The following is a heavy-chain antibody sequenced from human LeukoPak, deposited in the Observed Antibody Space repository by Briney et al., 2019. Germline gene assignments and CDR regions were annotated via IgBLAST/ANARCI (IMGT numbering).Heavy chain of an antibody. V-gene: IGHV4-38-2*01. CDR3: ARLKPVPAAIPYFDY. CDR1: GYSISSGYY. J-gene: IGHJ4*02. CDR2: IYHSGST. D-gene: IGHD2-2*01. Sequence: PSETLSLTCAVSGYSISSGYYWGWIRQPPGKGLEWIGRIYHSGSTYYNPSLKSRVTISVDTSKNQFSLKLSSVTAADTAVYYCARLKPVPAAIPYFDYWGQGTLVTVSS.